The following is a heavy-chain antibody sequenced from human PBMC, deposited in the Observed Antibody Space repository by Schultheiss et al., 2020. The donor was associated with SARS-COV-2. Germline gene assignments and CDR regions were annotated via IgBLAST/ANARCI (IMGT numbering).Heavy chain of an antibody. J-gene: IGHJ4*02. V-gene: IGHV3-11*01. D-gene: IGHD4-23*01. CDR3: ARVETVATFFDY. Sequence: GESLKISCATSGFTFSDYYMNWVRQAPGKGLEWVSYISTGSWTIYYADSVKGRFTISRDNAKNSLSLQMNSLRAEDTAVYFCARVETVATFFDYWGQGTPVTVSS. CDR2: ISTGSWTI. CDR1: GFTFSDYY.